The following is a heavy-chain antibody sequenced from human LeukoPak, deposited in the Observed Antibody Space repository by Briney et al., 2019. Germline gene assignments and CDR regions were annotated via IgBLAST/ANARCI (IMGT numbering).Heavy chain of an antibody. CDR3: VRDGGVSGYDLLDY. CDR2: INQDGSEE. CDR1: GFTFSNYW. D-gene: IGHD5-12*01. V-gene: IGHV3-7*01. Sequence: GGSLRLSCAAFGFTFSNYWMTWVRQAPGKGLEWVAHINQDGSEEHYMDSVKARFTISRDNAKNSLSLQMNSLRAEDTAVYYCVRDGGVSGYDLLDYWGQGTLVTVSS. J-gene: IGHJ4*02.